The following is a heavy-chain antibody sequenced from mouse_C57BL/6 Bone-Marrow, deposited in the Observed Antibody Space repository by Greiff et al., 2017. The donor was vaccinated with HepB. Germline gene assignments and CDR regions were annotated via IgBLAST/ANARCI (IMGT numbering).Heavy chain of an antibody. CDR2: IDPENGDT. CDR3: TSYYCNLWYFDY. J-gene: IGHJ2*01. CDR1: GFNIKDDY. Sequence: VQLKESGAELVRPGASVKLSCTASGFNIKDDYMHWVKQRPEQGLEWIGWIDPENGDTEYASKFQGKATITADTSSNTAYLQLSSLTSEDTAVYYCTSYYCNLWYFDYWGQGTTLTVSS. V-gene: IGHV14-4*01. D-gene: IGHD2-10*01.